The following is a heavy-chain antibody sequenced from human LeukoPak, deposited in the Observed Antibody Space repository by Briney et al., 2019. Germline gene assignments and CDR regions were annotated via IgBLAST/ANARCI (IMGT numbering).Heavy chain of an antibody. Sequence: GASVKVSCKASGYTFTGYYMHWVRQAPGQGLEWMGCINPNSGATNYAQKLQGRVTMTTDTSTSTAYMELRSLRSDDTAVYYCARTYPQYYYGSGRSLGAFDYWGQGALVTVSS. V-gene: IGHV1-2*02. CDR1: GYTFTGYY. CDR2: INPNSGAT. CDR3: ARTYPQYYYGSGRSLGAFDY. D-gene: IGHD3-10*01. J-gene: IGHJ4*02.